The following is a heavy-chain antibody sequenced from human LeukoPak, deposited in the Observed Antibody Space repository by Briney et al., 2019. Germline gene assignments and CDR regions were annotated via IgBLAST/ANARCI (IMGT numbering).Heavy chain of an antibody. Sequence: SETLSLTCTVSGGFISSYYWSWIRQPAGKGLEWIGRIYTSGSTNSNPSLKSRVTMSVDTSKNQFSLKLNSVTAADTAVYYCARGIRLGYGSGRDWFDPWGQGTLVTVSS. CDR2: IYTSGST. CDR3: ARGIRLGYGSGRDWFDP. V-gene: IGHV4-4*07. CDR1: GGFISSYY. D-gene: IGHD3-10*01. J-gene: IGHJ5*02.